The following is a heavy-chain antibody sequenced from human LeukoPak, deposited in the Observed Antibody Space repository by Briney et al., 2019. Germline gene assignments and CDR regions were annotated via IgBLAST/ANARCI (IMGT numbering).Heavy chain of an antibody. J-gene: IGHJ6*03. D-gene: IGHD4-17*01. V-gene: IGHV1-69*05. Sequence: ASVKVSCKASGYTFTGYYMHWVRQAPGQGLEWMGRIIPIFGTANYAQKFQGRVTITTDESTSTAYMELSSLRSEDTAVYYCARGHDYGDSQEPMDVWGKGTTVTVSS. CDR1: GYTFTGYY. CDR2: IIPIFGTA. CDR3: ARGHDYGDSQEPMDV.